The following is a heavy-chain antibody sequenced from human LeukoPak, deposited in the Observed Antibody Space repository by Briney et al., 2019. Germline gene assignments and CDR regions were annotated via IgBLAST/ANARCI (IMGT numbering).Heavy chain of an antibody. J-gene: IGHJ6*03. CDR2: INPNSGGT. V-gene: IGHV1-2*02. CDR3: AREAKPPLRYGSSYDHYYMDV. CDR1: GYTFTGYY. D-gene: IGHD6-13*01. Sequence: ASVKVSCKASGYTFTGYYMHWARQAPGQGLQWMGWINPNSGGTNYAQKFQGRVTMTRDTSISTVYMELRRLRSDDTAVYLCAREAKPPLRYGSSYDHYYMDVWGKGTTVTISS.